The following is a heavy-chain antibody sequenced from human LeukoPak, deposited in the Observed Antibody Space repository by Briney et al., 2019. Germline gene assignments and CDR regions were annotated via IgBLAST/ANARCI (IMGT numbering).Heavy chain of an antibody. Sequence: GGSLRLSCAASGFTVRSNYMNWVRQAPGKGLEWVSVIYGGGSTYYADSVKGRFTISRDNSENTLYLQMNSLRAEDTAVYYCAREGTWSYYYDYWGQGTLVTVSS. V-gene: IGHV3-66*01. CDR1: GFTVRSNY. CDR2: IYGGGST. D-gene: IGHD1-26*01. J-gene: IGHJ4*02. CDR3: AREGTWSYYYDY.